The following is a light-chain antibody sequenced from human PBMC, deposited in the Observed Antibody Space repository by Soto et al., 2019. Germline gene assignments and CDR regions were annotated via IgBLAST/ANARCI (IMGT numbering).Light chain of an antibody. CDR2: GNI. V-gene: IGLV1-40*01. J-gene: IGLJ1*01. CDR1: SSNIGAGYD. CDR3: SSYTRSSTSYV. Sequence: QSMLSQPPSVSVAPGQRVTISCTGSSSNIGAGYDVHWYQQFPGTAPKLLMYGNINRPSGVPDRFSGSKSGTSASLAITGLQAEDEADYYCSSYTRSSTSYVFGTGTKVTVL.